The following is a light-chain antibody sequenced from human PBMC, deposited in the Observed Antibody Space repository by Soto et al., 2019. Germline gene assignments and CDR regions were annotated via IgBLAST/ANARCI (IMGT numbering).Light chain of an antibody. J-gene: IGKJ2*01. CDR1: QSVSSSY. CDR3: QQYGSSPQT. CDR2: GAS. V-gene: IGKV3-20*01. Sequence: EIVLTQSPGTLSLSPGERATLSCRASQSVSSSYLAWYQQKPGQAPRLLIYGASSGATGIPDRFSGSGSGTDFTLTIRRLEPEDFAVYYCQQYGSSPQTFGQGTKLEIK.